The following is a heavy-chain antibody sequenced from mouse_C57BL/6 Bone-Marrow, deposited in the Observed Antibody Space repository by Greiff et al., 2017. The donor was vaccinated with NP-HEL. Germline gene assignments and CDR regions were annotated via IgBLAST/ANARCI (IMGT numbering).Heavy chain of an antibody. CDR3: ARETAQAPAWFAY. D-gene: IGHD3-2*02. Sequence: QVQLKQPGAELVMPGASVKLSCKASGYTFTSYWMHWVKQRPGQGLEWIGEIDPSDSYTNYNQKFKGKSTLTVDKSSSTAYMQLRSLTSEDSAVYYCARETAQAPAWFAYWGQGTLVTVSA. V-gene: IGHV1-69*01. CDR2: IDPSDSYT. CDR1: GYTFTSYW. J-gene: IGHJ3*01.